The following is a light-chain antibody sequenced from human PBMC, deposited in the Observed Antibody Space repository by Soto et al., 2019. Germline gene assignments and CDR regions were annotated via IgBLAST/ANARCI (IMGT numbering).Light chain of an antibody. Sequence: EIVMTQSPATLSVSPGEGATLSCRASQSVSSNLAWYQQKPGQAPRLLIYGAFIRATGIPARISGSGSGTDFTLTIISLQSEDFAVYYCQQYNNWPYTFGQGTKLEIK. J-gene: IGKJ2*01. CDR1: QSVSSN. CDR2: GAF. V-gene: IGKV3-15*01. CDR3: QQYNNWPYT.